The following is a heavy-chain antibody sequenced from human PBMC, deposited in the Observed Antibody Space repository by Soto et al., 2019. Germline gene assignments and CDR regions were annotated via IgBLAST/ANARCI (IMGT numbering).Heavy chain of an antibody. CDR3: AKEESITIFGVVISYFQH. D-gene: IGHD3-3*01. J-gene: IGHJ1*01. CDR2: ISGSGGST. V-gene: IGHV3-23*01. CDR1: GFTFSSYA. Sequence: EVQLLESGGGLVRPGGSLRLSCAASGFTFSSYAMSWVRQAPGKGLEWVSAISGSGGSTYYADSVKGRFTISRDNSKNTLYLQMNSLRAEDTAVYYCAKEESITIFGVVISYFQHWGQGTLVTVSS.